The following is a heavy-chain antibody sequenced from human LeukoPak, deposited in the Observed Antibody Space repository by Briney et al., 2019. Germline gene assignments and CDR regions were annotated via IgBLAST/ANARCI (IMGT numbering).Heavy chain of an antibody. J-gene: IGHJ6*03. V-gene: IGHV4-39*07. D-gene: IGHD5-18*01. CDR2: LYYTGST. CDR1: GGSISSSSYC. Sequence: PSETLSLTCSVFGGSISSSSYCWVWIRQSPGKGLEWIGSLYYTGSTYYNPSLKSRVTISVDTSRIQFSLKLNSVTAADTAVYYCARDGYGYYYMDVWGNGTTVTVSS. CDR3: ARDGYGYYYMDV.